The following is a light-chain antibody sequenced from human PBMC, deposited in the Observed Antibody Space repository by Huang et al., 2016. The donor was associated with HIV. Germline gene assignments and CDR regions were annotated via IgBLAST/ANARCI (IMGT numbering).Light chain of an antibody. J-gene: IGKJ1*01. CDR2: WAS. CDR1: QSVYASSTSKDY. Sequence: DIIMSQSPESLTVSLGERATLNCRSSQSVYASSTSKDYMPWFQQKPGHPPKLLLFWASSREVGVPDRFSGSGSVTHFTLTIANLQPEDAAIYYCQQYYSLPQTFGQGTRV. CDR3: QQYYSLPQT. V-gene: IGKV4-1*01.